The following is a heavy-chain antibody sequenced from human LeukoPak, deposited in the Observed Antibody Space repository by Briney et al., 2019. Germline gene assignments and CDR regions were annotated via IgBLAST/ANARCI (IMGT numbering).Heavy chain of an antibody. D-gene: IGHD6-19*01. CDR1: GFTFSSYG. V-gene: IGHV3-33*06. CDR2: IWYDGSNK. Sequence: GGSLRLSCAASGFTFSSYGMHWVRQAPGKGLEWVAVIWYDGSNKYYADSVKGRLTISRDNSKNTLYLQMNSLRAEDTAVYYCAKDVRSGWYHFDYWGQGTLVTVSS. CDR3: AKDVRSGWYHFDY. J-gene: IGHJ4*02.